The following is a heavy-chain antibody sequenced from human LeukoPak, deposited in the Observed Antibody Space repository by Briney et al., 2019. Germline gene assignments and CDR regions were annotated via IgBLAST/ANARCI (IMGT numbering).Heavy chain of an antibody. J-gene: IGHJ1*01. CDR1: QFTFSSYS. CDR3: ARAPSEVGGYYPEYFRH. CDR2: IKSDGKT. Sequence: PGGSLRLSCAASQFTFSSYSMNWVRQAPGKGLVWVSRIKSDGKTNYADSVKGRFTISRDDAKNTVSLQMDSLRAEDTGVYYCARAPSEVGGYYPEYFRHWGQGTLVTVSS. D-gene: IGHD3-22*01. V-gene: IGHV3-74*01.